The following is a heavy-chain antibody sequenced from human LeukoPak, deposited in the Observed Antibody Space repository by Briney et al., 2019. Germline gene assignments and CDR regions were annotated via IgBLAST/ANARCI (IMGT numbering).Heavy chain of an antibody. V-gene: IGHV3-23*01. CDR2: MSGSGGSP. J-gene: IGHJ4*02. Sequence: GGSLRLSCTVSGFTVGTYAMSWVRQGPGKGLEWVALMSGSGGSPHCADSVKGRITISRDTFKNMVYLEMNSLRAEDTATYYCAKDGEGFLEWSPPLGYWGQGTLVTVSS. CDR1: GFTVGTYA. D-gene: IGHD3-3*01. CDR3: AKDGEGFLEWSPPLGY.